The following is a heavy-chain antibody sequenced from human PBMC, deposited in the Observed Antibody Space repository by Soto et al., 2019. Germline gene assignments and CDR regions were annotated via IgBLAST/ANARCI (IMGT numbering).Heavy chain of an antibody. Sequence: SETLSLTCAVYGGSFSGYYWSWIRQPPGKGLEWIGEINHSGSTNYNPSLKSRVTISVDTSKNQFSLKLSSVTAADTAVYYFARVFRIYFWGGYYYMDVWGKGTTVPVSS. CDR2: INHSGST. V-gene: IGHV4-34*01. CDR1: GGSFSGYY. J-gene: IGHJ6*03. D-gene: IGHD3-3*01. CDR3: ARVFRIYFWGGYYYMDV.